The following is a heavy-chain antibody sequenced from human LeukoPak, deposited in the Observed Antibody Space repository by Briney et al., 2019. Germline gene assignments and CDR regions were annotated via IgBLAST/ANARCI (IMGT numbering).Heavy chain of an antibody. V-gene: IGHV3-74*01. CDR3: ARHLNYYLDY. CDR1: GFTFSTYW. J-gene: IGHJ4*02. Sequence: GGSLRLSCAASGFTFSTYWMHWVRQAPGKGLVWVSRISSDGSITSYADSVKGRFTISRDNAKDTLYLQMNSLRAEDTAVYYCARHLNYYLDYWGQGTLVTVSS. CDR2: ISSDGSIT.